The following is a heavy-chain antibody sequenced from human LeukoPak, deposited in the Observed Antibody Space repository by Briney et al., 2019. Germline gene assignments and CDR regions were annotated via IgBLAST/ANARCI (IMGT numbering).Heavy chain of an antibody. CDR3: ARYSVPATIGWGAFDV. V-gene: IGHV3-66*01. J-gene: IGHJ3*01. D-gene: IGHD2-2*01. CDR2: LYSGGST. Sequence: GGSLRLSCAASGFTVSSNYMSWVRQAPGKGLEWVSVLYSGGSTYYADSVKGRFTISRDNSKNTLYLQMNSLRAEDTAVYYCARYSVPATIGWGAFDVWGQGTMVAVSS. CDR1: GFTVSSNY.